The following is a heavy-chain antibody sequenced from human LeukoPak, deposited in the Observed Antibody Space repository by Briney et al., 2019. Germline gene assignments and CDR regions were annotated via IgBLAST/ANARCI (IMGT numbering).Heavy chain of an antibody. D-gene: IGHD1-26*01. V-gene: IGHV3-23*01. Sequence: GGSLRLSCAASGFTFSSYAMSWVRQAPGKGLEWVSAISGSGGSTYYADSVKGRFTISRDKSKNTLYLQMNSLRAEDTAVYYCAKARRELLLGYWGQGTLVTVSS. CDR2: ISGSGGST. CDR3: AKARRELLLGY. CDR1: GFTFSSYA. J-gene: IGHJ4*02.